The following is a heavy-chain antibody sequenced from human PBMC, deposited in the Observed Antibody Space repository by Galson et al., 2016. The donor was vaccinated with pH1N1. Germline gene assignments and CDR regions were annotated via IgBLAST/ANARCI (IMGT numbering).Heavy chain of an antibody. J-gene: IGHJ4*02. CDR2: IKEDGSVK. Sequence: SLRLSCAASGFTLTSYWMSWVRQAPGKGLEGVANIKEDGSVKYYVDSVKGRFTISRDNAKNSVYLQMNSLRAEDTAVYYCARAIAAAGSLWGQGTLVTVSS. CDR3: ARAIAAAGSL. V-gene: IGHV3-7*04. D-gene: IGHD6-13*01. CDR1: GFTLTSYW.